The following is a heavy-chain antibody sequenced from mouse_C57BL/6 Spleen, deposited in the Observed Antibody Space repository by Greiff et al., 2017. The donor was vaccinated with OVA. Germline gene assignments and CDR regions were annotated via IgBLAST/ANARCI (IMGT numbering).Heavy chain of an antibody. V-gene: IGHV1-82*01. CDR1: GYAFSSSW. CDR2: IYPGDGDT. J-gene: IGHJ4*01. CDR3: VSGDYAMDY. Sequence: QVQLQQSGPELVKPGASVKISCKASGYAFSSSWMNWVKQRPGKGLEWIGRIYPGDGDTNYNGKFKGKATLTADKSSSTAYMQLSSLTSDDSAVYFCVSGDYAMDYWGQGTSVTVSS.